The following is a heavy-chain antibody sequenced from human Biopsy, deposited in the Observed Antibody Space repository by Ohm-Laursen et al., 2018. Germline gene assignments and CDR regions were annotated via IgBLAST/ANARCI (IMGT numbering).Heavy chain of an antibody. CDR3: ARHPTGFWFDP. Sequence: GTLSLTCTVSGGSISSSTTYYWAWLRQPPGKGLEWIGSIYNTETTFYNPSLKSRVTISVDTSTNQFSLKVSSVTAADTALYFCARHPTGFWFDPWGHGTLVTVSS. V-gene: IGHV4-39*01. J-gene: IGHJ5*02. CDR2: IYNTETT. CDR1: GGSISSSTTYY.